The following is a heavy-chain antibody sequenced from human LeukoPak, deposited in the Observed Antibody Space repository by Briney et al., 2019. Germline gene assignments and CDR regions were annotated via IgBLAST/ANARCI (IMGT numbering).Heavy chain of an antibody. CDR2: ISGSGGST. CDR1: GFTFSSYA. CDR3: ARGRYGDTAMGYYYYGMDV. V-gene: IGHV3-23*01. J-gene: IGHJ6*02. D-gene: IGHD5-18*01. Sequence: PGGSLRLSCAASGFTFSSYAMSWVRQAPGKGLEWVSAISGSGGSTYYADSVKGRFTISRDNAKNTLYLQMNSLRAEDTAVYYCARGRYGDTAMGYYYYGMDVWGQGTTVTVSS.